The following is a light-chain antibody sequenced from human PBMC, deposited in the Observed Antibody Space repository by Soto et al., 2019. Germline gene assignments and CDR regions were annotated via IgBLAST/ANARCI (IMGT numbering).Light chain of an antibody. J-gene: IGKJ1*01. V-gene: IGKV3-20*01. CDR3: QPFGNSPWT. CDR2: GTS. CDR1: QSVPSTY. Sequence: VLAQSPAILSLSPGERATLSCRASQSVPSTYFAWYQQKAGQPPRLLISGTSNRATGIPDRFSGSGSGTDFTLTISRLEPEDFAVYFCQPFGNSPWTFGQGTKVDI.